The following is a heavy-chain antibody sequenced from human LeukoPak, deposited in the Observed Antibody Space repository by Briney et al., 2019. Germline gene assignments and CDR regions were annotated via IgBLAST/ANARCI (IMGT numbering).Heavy chain of an antibody. D-gene: IGHD5-24*01. J-gene: IGHJ4*02. CDR3: ARDGDGYNFDY. V-gene: IGHV3-74*01. CDR2: ITRDGSGA. CDR1: GFAFSNYW. Sequence: GGSLRLSCAASGFAFSNYWMHWVRQVPGKGLVWVSRITRDGSGANYADSVKGRFTISRDNARSTLYLQMNSLRAEDTAVYYCARDGDGYNFDYWGQGALVIVTS.